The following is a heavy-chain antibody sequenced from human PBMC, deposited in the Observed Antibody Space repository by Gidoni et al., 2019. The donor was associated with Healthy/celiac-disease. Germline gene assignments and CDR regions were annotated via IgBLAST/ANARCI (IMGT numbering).Heavy chain of an antibody. Sequence: QVQLQQSGPGLAKPSQTLPLTCAISGDSVSSHRAAWNWIRQSPSRGLEWLGRTYYRSKWYNDYAVSVKSRITNNPDTSKNQFSLQLNSVTPEDTAVYYCARETHDYGAPEVLPFQHWGQGTLVTVSS. CDR2: TYYRSKWYN. CDR3: ARETHDYGAPEVLPFQH. J-gene: IGHJ1*01. CDR1: GDSVSSHRAA. V-gene: IGHV6-1*01. D-gene: IGHD4-17*01.